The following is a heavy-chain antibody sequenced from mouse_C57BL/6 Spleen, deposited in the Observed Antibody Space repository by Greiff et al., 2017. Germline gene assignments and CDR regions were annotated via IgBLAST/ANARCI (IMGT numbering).Heavy chain of an antibody. J-gene: IGHJ2*01. CDR2: IDPENGDT. Sequence: EVQLQQSGAELVRPGASVKLSCTASGFNIKDDYMHWVKQRPEQGLEWIGWIDPENGDTEYASKFQGKATIPADTSSNTAYLQLSSLTSEDTAVYYCTTGFTSYFDYWGQGTTLTVSS. V-gene: IGHV14-4*01. CDR1: GFNIKDDY. CDR3: TTGFTSYFDY. D-gene: IGHD3-1*01.